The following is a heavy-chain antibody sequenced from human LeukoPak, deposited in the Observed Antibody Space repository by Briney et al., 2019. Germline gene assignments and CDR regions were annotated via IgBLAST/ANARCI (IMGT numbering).Heavy chain of an antibody. CDR2: INHSGST. D-gene: IGHD5-18*01. V-gene: IGHV4-34*01. CDR1: GGSFSGYY. Sequence: PSETLSLTCAVYGGSFSGYYWSWIRQPPGKGLEWIGEINHSGSTNYNPSLKSRVTISVDTSKNQFSLKLSSVTAADTAVYYCARVGRWIVDTPFDYWGQGTLVTVSS. J-gene: IGHJ4*02. CDR3: ARVGRWIVDTPFDY.